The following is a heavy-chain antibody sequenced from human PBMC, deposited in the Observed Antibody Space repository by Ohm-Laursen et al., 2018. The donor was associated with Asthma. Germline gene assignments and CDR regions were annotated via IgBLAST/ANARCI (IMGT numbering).Heavy chain of an antibody. V-gene: IGHV3-30*03. J-gene: IGHJ4*02. D-gene: IGHD3-22*01. CDR2: ISYDGSNK. CDR1: GFTFNSYG. CDR3: ARDLRATDYYDSSGYYDY. Sequence: SLRLSCAASGFTFNSYGIHWVRQAPGKGLEWVAVISYDGSNKYYADSVKGRFTISRDNSKNTLYLQMNSLRAEDTAVYYCARDLRATDYYDSSGYYDYWGQGTLVTVSS.